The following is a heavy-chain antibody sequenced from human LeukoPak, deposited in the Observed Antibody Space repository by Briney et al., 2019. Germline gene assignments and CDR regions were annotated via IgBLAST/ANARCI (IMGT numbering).Heavy chain of an antibody. D-gene: IGHD3-9*01. CDR2: INWNGGST. Sequence: GGSLRLSCTASGFTFGDYAMSWVRQAPGKGLEWVSGINWNGGSTGYADSVKGRFTISRDNAKNSLYLQMSSLRAEDTALYYCARGGITIFLSYNYMDVWGKGTTVTVSS. CDR1: GFTFGDYA. V-gene: IGHV3-20*04. J-gene: IGHJ6*03. CDR3: ARGGITIFLSYNYMDV.